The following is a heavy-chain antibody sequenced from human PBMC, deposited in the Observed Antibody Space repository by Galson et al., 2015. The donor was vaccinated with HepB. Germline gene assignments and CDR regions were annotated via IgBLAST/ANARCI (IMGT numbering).Heavy chain of an antibody. CDR1: GFTFDDYA. V-gene: IGHV3-9*01. J-gene: IGHJ6*02. Sequence: SLRLSCAASGFTFDDYAMHWVRQAPGKGLEWVSRISWNSGSIAYADSVKGRFTISRDNAKNSLYLQMNSLRAEDTALYYCARGIPAAMTSSNYYYYYAMDVWGQGTTVTVSS. CDR3: ARGIPAAMTSSNYYYYYAMDV. D-gene: IGHD2-2*01. CDR2: ISWNSGSI.